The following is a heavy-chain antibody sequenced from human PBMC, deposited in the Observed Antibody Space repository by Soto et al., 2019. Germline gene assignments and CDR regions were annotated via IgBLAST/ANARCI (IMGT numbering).Heavy chain of an antibody. Sequence: XGSLRLSCAASGFTFNSYDMNWVRQAPGKGLDWVSSLNSHDGLTHYADSVKGRFAISRDNAKNSLYLQMNSLRVEDTAVYYCTRGGYNEGGFDYWGQGNLVTVSS. J-gene: IGHJ4*02. CDR1: GFTFNSYD. D-gene: IGHD5-12*01. V-gene: IGHV3-21*01. CDR2: LNSHDGLT. CDR3: TRGGYNEGGFDY.